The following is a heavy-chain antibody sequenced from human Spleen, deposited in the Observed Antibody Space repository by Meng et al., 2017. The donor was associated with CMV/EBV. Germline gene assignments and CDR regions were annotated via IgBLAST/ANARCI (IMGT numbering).Heavy chain of an antibody. D-gene: IGHD1-26*01. Sequence: GESLKISCAASGFTFSSYSMNWVRQAPGKGLEWVSSISSSSSYIYYADSVKGRFTISRDNAKNSLYLQMNSLRAEDTAVYYCARRPEVGDYWGQGTLVTVSS. CDR1: GFTFSSYS. J-gene: IGHJ4*02. V-gene: IGHV3-21*01. CDR3: ARRPEVGDY. CDR2: ISSSSSYI.